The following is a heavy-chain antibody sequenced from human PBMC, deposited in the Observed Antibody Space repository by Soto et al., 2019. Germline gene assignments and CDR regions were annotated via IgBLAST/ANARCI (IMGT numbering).Heavy chain of an antibody. CDR2: IYYSGGT. J-gene: IGHJ4*02. V-gene: IGHV4-31*03. D-gene: IGHD2-15*01. CDR1: GGSISSGACY. CDR3: ARVYCSGGSCYRFDY. Sequence: KPSETLSLTCTVSGGSISSGACYWSWIRQHPGRGLEWIGHIYYSGGTFYNSSLKSRVTISVDTSKNQFSLKLSSVTAAVTAVYYCARVYCSGGSCYRFDYWGQGTLVTVSS.